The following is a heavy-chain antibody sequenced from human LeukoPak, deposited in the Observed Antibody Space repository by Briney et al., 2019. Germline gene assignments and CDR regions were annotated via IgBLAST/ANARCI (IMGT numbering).Heavy chain of an antibody. J-gene: IGHJ4*02. CDR1: GYTFTSYG. Sequence: ASVKVSCKASGYTFTSYGISWVRQAPGQRLEWMGWINAGNGNTKYSQKFQGRVTITRDTSASTAYMELSSLRSEDTAVYYCARVLMVRGVTPFGYWGQGTLVTVSS. CDR2: INAGNGNT. V-gene: IGHV1-3*01. CDR3: ARVLMVRGVTPFGY. D-gene: IGHD3-10*01.